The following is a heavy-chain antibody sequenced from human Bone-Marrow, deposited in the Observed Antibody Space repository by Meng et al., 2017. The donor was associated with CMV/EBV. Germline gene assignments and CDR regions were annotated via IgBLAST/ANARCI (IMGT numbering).Heavy chain of an antibody. CDR3: AKGYCSSPSCLFDY. CDR1: GFTFDDYA. J-gene: IGHJ4*02. Sequence: TLKISCAASGFTFDDYAMHWVRQAPGKGLEWVSGISWNSGSIGYADSVKGRFTISRDNAKKTLYLQMNSLRADGMALYFCAKGYCSSPSCLFDYWGQGTLVTVSS. CDR2: ISWNSGSI. V-gene: IGHV3-9*03. D-gene: IGHD2-2*01.